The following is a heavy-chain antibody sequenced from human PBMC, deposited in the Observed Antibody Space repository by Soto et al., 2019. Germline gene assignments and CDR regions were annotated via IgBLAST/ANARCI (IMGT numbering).Heavy chain of an antibody. J-gene: IGHJ6*02. CDR3: ARDRGAASDIRYYYYGIDV. V-gene: IGHV3-21*01. Sequence: EVQLVESGGGLVKPGGSLRLSCAASGFIFDIYSMTWVRQAPGKGLEWVSSISSSSSYIYYADSVKGRFTISRDNAENSLYLQMSRLRADDTAVYYCARDRGAASDIRYYYYGIDVWGQGTTVTVSS. CDR2: ISSSSSYI. D-gene: IGHD3-10*01. CDR1: GFIFDIYS.